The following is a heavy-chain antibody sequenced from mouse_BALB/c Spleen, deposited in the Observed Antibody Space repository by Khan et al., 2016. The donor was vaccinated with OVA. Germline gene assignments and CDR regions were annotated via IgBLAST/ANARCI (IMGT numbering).Heavy chain of an antibody. CDR2: IWSGGST. CDR1: GFSLITYG. V-gene: IGHV2-4-1*01. CDR3: ARSSYRYDFTY. D-gene: IGHD2-12*01. J-gene: IGHJ3*01. Sequence: QVQLQQPGPGLVQPSQNLSITCTVSGFSLITYGVHWVRQSPGKGLEWLGVIWSGGSTDYNEAFISRLSISKDNSKSQVFFKMNSLQSDDTAIYYCARSSYRYDFTYWGRGTLVTVSS.